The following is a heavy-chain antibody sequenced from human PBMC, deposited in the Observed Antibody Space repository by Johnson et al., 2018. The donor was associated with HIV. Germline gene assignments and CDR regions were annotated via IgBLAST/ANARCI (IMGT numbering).Heavy chain of an antibody. J-gene: IGHJ3*02. Sequence: QVQLVESGGGLVKPGGSLRLSCAASGFTFSSYGMHWVRQAPGKGLEWVAVIWYDGSNKYYADSVKGRFTISRDNSKNTLYLQMNSLRAEDTALYYCAKDSDYDTHWSAFDIWGQGTMVTVSS. CDR2: IWYDGSNK. CDR1: GFTFSSYG. CDR3: AKDSDYDTHWSAFDI. V-gene: IGHV3-30*02. D-gene: IGHD3-22*01.